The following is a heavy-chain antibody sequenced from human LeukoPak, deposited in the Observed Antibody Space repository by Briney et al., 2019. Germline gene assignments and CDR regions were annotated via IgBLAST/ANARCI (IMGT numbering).Heavy chain of an antibody. CDR3: ARTEEGVVGY. CDR2: ITSTSYT. CDR1: GFTLSDYY. D-gene: IGHD3-22*01. Sequence: PGGSLRLSCAASGFTLSDYYMSWIRQAPGKGLEWVSYITSTSYTSYADSVKGRFTISRDNAKNSLYLQMNSLRAEDTAVYYCARTEEGVVGYWGQGTLVTVSS. V-gene: IGHV3-11*03. J-gene: IGHJ4*02.